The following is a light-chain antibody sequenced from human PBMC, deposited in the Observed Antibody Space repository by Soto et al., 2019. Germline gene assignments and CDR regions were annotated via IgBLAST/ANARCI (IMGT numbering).Light chain of an antibody. J-gene: IGKJ4*01. CDR2: DAS. Sequence: EIVITHSPATLSVSPGERATLSCRASQSVSSYLAWYQQKPGQAPRLLIYDASNRATGIPARFSGSGSGTDFTLTISSLEPEDFAVYYCQQRSNWPQLTFGGGTKADVK. CDR1: QSVSSY. V-gene: IGKV3-11*01. CDR3: QQRSNWPQLT.